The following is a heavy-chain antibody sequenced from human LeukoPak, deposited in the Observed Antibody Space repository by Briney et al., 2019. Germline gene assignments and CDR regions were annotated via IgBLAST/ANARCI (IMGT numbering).Heavy chain of an antibody. CDR1: GGSFSGYY. D-gene: IGHD2-2*01. CDR3: ARVGYCSSTSCYGGRDY. Sequence: SETLSLTCAVYGGSFSGYYWSWIRQPPGKGLEWIGEMNHSGSTNYNPSLKSRVTISVDTSKNQFSLKLSSVTAADTAVYYCARVGYCSSTSCYGGRDYWGQGTLVTVSS. J-gene: IGHJ4*02. V-gene: IGHV4-34*01. CDR2: MNHSGST.